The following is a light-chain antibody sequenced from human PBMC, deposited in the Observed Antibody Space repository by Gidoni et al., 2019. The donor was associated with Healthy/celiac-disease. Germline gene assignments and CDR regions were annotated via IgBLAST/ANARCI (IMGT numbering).Light chain of an antibody. J-gene: IGKJ1*01. CDR2: AAS. Sequence: DIQMTQSPSSLSASVGDRVTIICRSSQGISNYLACYQQKPGKVPKLLIYAASALQSGVPSRFSGSGSGTDFTLTISSLQPEDVATYYCQKYNSAPRTFGQXTKVEIK. CDR3: QKYNSAPRT. V-gene: IGKV1-27*01. CDR1: QGISNY.